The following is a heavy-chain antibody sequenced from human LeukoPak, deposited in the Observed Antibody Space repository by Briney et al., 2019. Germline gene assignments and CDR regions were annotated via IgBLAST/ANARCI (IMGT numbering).Heavy chain of an antibody. V-gene: IGHV3-73*01. CDR2: VRTKGNGYAT. D-gene: IGHD3-22*01. Sequence: GGSLRLSCAASVFTFSGSAIHWVRQASGKGLEWVGRVRTKGNGYATQYAAPVKGRFTVSRDDSKNTAYLQMISLKTEDTAVYFCSSYDNSGYYYRNYWGQGTLVTVSS. J-gene: IGHJ4*02. CDR3: SSYDNSGYYYRNY. CDR1: VFTFSGSA.